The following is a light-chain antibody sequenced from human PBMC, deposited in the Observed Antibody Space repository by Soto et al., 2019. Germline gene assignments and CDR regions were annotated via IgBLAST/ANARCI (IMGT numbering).Light chain of an antibody. Sequence: QSVLTQPPSVSGAPGQRVTISCTGSSSNIGAGYDVHWYQQLPGTAPKLLIYGNSNRPSGVPDRFSGSKSGTSASLAITGLQAEDEADDYCQSYDSSLSGAAFGTGTKLTVL. CDR1: SSNIGAGYD. CDR2: GNS. J-gene: IGLJ1*01. CDR3: QSYDSSLSGAA. V-gene: IGLV1-40*01.